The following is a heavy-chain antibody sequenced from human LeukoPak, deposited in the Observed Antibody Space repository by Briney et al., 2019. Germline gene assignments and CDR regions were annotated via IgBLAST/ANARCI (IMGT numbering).Heavy chain of an antibody. CDR2: IYPGDSDT. CDR1: GYSFTSYW. Sequence: RGESLKISCKGSGYSFTSYWIGWVRQMPGNGLEWMGIIYPGDSDTRYSPSFQGQVTISADKSISTAYLQWSSLKASDTAMYYCARSTTTVTTEYYFDYWGQGTLVTVSS. V-gene: IGHV5-51*01. CDR3: ARSTTTVTTEYYFDY. J-gene: IGHJ4*02. D-gene: IGHD4-11*01.